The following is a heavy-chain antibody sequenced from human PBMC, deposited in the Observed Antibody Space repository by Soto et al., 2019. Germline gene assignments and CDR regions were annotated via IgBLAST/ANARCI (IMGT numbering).Heavy chain of an antibody. CDR3: ARGILGSGTANDY. CDR2: INGDGSGT. V-gene: IGHV3-74*01. J-gene: IGHJ4*02. D-gene: IGHD3-10*01. CDR1: GFTFSGSW. Sequence: EVQLVESGGGLVQPGGSLRLSCAASGFTFSGSWMHWVRQAPGKGLVWVSRINGDGSGTSYADFVKGRFTISRDNAKNTLFLQMNVLRAEDTAVYYCARGILGSGTANDYWGQGTLVTVSS.